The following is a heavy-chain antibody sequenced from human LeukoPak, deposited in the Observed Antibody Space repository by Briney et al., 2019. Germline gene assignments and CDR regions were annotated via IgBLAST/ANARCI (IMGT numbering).Heavy chain of an antibody. Sequence: SETLSLTCTVSGDSISSSNYYWGWIRQPPGKGLEWIGSIYHSGSTYYNPSLKSRVTISVDTSKNQFSLKLSSVTAADTAVYYCARDLRRDDSPADDAFDIWGQGAMVTVSS. J-gene: IGHJ3*02. CDR1: GDSISSSNYY. CDR2: IYHSGST. V-gene: IGHV4-39*07. CDR3: ARDLRRDDSPADDAFDI. D-gene: IGHD5-24*01.